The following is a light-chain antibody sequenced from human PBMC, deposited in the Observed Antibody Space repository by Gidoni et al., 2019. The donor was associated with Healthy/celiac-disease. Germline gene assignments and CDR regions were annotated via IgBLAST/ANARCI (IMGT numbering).Light chain of an antibody. Sequence: QSALTQPASVSGSPGQSITISCTGTSSDVGSYNLVSWYQQHPGKAPKLMIYEGSKRPSGVSKRFSGSKSGNTASLTISGLQAEDEADYYCCSYAGSLVVFGGGTKLTVL. CDR3: CSYAGSLVV. V-gene: IGLV2-23*01. CDR2: EGS. J-gene: IGLJ2*01. CDR1: SSDVGSYNL.